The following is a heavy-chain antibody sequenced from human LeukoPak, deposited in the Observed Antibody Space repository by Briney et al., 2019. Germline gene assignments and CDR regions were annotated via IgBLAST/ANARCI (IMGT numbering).Heavy chain of an antibody. CDR1: GFTFNSYS. CDR3: ARSRSSGWSEFDY. Sequence: GGSLRLSCAASGFTFNSYSMNWVRQAPGKGLDWVSSISSSGSYIYHADSVKGRFTISRDNAKNSLYLQMNSLRAEDTAVYYCARSRSSGWSEFDYWGQGTLVTVSS. J-gene: IGHJ4*02. V-gene: IGHV3-21*01. CDR2: ISSSGSYI. D-gene: IGHD6-19*01.